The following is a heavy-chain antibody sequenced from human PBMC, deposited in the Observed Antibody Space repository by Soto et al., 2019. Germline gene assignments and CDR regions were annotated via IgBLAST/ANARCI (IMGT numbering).Heavy chain of an antibody. V-gene: IGHV3-23*01. CDR3: AKDKGGRYCSRTSCLYSFDY. CDR1: GFTFSTYA. J-gene: IGHJ4*02. Sequence: HPGGSLRLSCTASGFTFSTYAMSWVRQAPGKGLEWVSTKSDSGSTYYADSMKGRITISRDNSKNTQYMKMNSLRAEDTAVYYCAKDKGGRYCSRTSCLYSFDYWGQGT. D-gene: IGHD2-2*01. CDR2: KSDSGST.